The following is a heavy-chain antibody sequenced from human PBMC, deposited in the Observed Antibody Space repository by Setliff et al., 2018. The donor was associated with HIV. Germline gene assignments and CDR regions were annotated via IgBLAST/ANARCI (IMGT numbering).Heavy chain of an antibody. CDR2: IIPILGTA. D-gene: IGHD3-9*01. CDR1: GGSFSSYA. Sequence: GASVKVSCKASGGSFSSYAISWVRQAPGQGLEWMGGIIPILGTADYAQMFQGRVTITADESTSTAYMELSSLRSEDTAIYYCARAGRPYDILTGYYSWYFDYWGQGTLVTVSS. V-gene: IGHV1-69*13. J-gene: IGHJ4*02. CDR3: ARAGRPYDILTGYYSWYFDY.